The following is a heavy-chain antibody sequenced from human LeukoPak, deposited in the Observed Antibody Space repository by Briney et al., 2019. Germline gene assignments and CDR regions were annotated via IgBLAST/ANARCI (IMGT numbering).Heavy chain of an antibody. CDR3: ARDSSGWYAYYYYYMDV. D-gene: IGHD6-19*01. CDR1: GFTLSSYW. V-gene: IGHV3-7*01. Sequence: GGSLRLSCAASGFTLSSYWMSWVRQAPGKGLEWVANIKQDGSEKNYVDSVRGRFTITRDNAKNSLYLQMNSLRPEDMAVYYCARDSSGWYAYYYYYMDVWGKGTTVTVSS. CDR2: IKQDGSEK. J-gene: IGHJ6*03.